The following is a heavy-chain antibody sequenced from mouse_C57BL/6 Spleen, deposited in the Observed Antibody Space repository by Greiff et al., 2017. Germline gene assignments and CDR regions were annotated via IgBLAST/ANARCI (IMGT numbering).Heavy chain of an antibody. V-gene: IGHV14-3*01. CDR3: ARTDDYDVEWFAY. CDR2: IDPANGTT. Sequence: EVPLQQSVAELVRPGASVKLSCTASGFNIKNTYMHWVKQRPEQGLEWIGRIDPANGTTKYAPPFPGQAPITADTSSNTAYLQLSSLTSEDTAIYYCARTDDYDVEWFAYWGQGTLVTVSA. CDR1: GFNIKNTY. J-gene: IGHJ3*01. D-gene: IGHD2-4*01.